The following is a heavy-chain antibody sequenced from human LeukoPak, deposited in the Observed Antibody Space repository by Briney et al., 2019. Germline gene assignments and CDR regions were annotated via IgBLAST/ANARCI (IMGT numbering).Heavy chain of an antibody. J-gene: IGHJ6*02. CDR2: IYYSGST. CDR1: DGSFSDYY. D-gene: IGHD1-26*01. CDR3: ARQQWEQQGRDYYFNGLDV. V-gene: IGHV4-34*01. Sequence: PSETLSLTCDVYDGSFSDYYWGWIRQPPGKGLEWIGSIYYSGSTYYNPSLKSRVTISVDTSKNQFSLKLSSVTAADTAVYYCARQQWEQQGRDYYFNGLDVWGPGTTVIVSS.